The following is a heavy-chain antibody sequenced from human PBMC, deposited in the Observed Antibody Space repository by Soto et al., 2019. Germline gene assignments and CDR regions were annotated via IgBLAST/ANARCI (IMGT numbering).Heavy chain of an antibody. CDR2: IYPSGMP. CDR3: ARERGGYDLFDS. D-gene: IGHD6-25*01. CDR1: GGSISNAAYS. Sequence: SETLSLTCTVSGGSISNAAYSWSWIRQPPGKGLEWIGYIYPSGMPFYNPSLRSRVTISIDRSNGQFSLNLKSVTAADTAVYYCARERGGYDLFDSWGQGTLVTSPQ. J-gene: IGHJ4*02. V-gene: IGHV4-30-2*01.